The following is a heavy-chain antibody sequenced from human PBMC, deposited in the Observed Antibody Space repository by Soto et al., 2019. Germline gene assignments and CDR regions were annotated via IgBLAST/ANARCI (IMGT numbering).Heavy chain of an antibody. CDR2: MSYSGNS. CDR3: VRLYNFGPGGMDV. D-gene: IGHD1-1*01. Sequence: SETLSLTCTVSGASMDSRTYFWGGIRQPPGRGLGWIGSMSYSGNSHYNPSLKSRGTISIDTPKNQISLKLSSVTAADTAVYYCVRLYNFGPGGMDVWGQGTTVTVS. V-gene: IGHV4-39*01. CDR1: GASMDSRTYF. J-gene: IGHJ6*02.